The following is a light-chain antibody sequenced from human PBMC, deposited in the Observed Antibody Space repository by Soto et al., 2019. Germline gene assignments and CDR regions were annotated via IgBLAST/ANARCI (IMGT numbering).Light chain of an antibody. Sequence: EIVMTQSPATLSVSPGERATLSCRASQSVSSNLAWYQQKPGQAPRLLIYGASTRATAIPARFSGSGSVTEFTLTISSLQSEDFAVYYCQQYNNWPPTFGQGTKVEIK. V-gene: IGKV3-15*01. J-gene: IGKJ1*01. CDR2: GAS. CDR1: QSVSSN. CDR3: QQYNNWPPT.